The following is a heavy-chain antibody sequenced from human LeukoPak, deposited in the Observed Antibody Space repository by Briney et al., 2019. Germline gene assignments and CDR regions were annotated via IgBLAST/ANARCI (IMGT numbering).Heavy chain of an antibody. CDR2: IYTSGST. J-gene: IGHJ4*02. Sequence: SETLSLTCTVSGGSTSSYYWSWIRQPPGKGLEWIGYIYTSGSTNYNPSLKSRVTISVDTSKNQFSLKLSSVTAADTAVYYCARLGGSSSLFPFDYWGQGTLVTVSS. CDR3: ARLGGSSSLFPFDY. CDR1: GGSTSSYY. D-gene: IGHD6-6*01. V-gene: IGHV4-4*09.